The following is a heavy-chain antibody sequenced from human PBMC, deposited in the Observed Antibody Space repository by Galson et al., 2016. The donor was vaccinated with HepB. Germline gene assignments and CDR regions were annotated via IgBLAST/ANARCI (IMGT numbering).Heavy chain of an antibody. J-gene: IGHJ3*02. D-gene: IGHD5-24*01. CDR3: ARTPRSCRGDGGDGFDI. CDR1: GFSLRTNGMC. CDR2: IDWDNNE. V-gene: IGHV2-70*11. Sequence: PALVKPPQTFTLTCTFSGFSLRTNGMCVSWIRQPPGKALEWLARIDWDNNEYRSPSPRTRLTISKATYKNQVVLPITNLDPEDTATYYCARTPRSCRGDGGDGFDIWGQGTMVTVSS.